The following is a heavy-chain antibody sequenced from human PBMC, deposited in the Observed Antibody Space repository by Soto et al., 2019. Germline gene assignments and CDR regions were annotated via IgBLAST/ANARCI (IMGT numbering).Heavy chain of an antibody. V-gene: IGHV3-48*02. CDR1: GFTFSSYS. CDR2: ISGSGSTI. CDR3: ARGRAKSDFDY. D-gene: IGHD3-3*01. Sequence: GGYLRLSCAASGFTFSSYSMNWVRQAPGKGLEWVSYISGSGSTIIYADPVKGRFTISRDNAKNSLYLQMISPRDEDSAVYYCARGRAKSDFDYWGQGTLVTVYS. J-gene: IGHJ4*02.